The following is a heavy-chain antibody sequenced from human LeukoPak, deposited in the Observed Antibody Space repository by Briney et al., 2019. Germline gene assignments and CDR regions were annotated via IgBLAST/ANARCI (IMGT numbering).Heavy chain of an antibody. CDR1: GGSFSGYY. D-gene: IGHD5-18*01. Sequence: KPSETLSLTCAVYGGSFSGYYWSWIRQPPGKGLEWIGEINHSGSTNYNPSLKSRVTISVDTSKNRFSLKLSSVTAADTAVYYCARLVDTAMAPSFDYWGQGTLVTVSS. V-gene: IGHV4-34*01. CDR3: ARLVDTAMAPSFDY. J-gene: IGHJ4*02. CDR2: INHSGST.